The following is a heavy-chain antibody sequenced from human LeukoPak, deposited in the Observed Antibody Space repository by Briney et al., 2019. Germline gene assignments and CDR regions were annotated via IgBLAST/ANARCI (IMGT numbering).Heavy chain of an antibody. J-gene: IGHJ3*02. CDR2: IYYSGST. CDR3: ARVDTAMVDAFDI. CDR1: GGSISSYY. V-gene: IGHV4-59*08. D-gene: IGHD5-18*01. Sequence: PSETLSLTCTVSGGSISSYYWSWIRQPLGKGLEWIGYIYYSGSTNYNPSLKSRVTISVDTSKNQFSLKLSSVTAADTAVYYCARVDTAMVDAFDIWGRGTMVTVSS.